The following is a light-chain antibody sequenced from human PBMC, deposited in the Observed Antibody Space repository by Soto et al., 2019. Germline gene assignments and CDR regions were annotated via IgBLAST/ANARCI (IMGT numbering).Light chain of an antibody. J-gene: IGKJ2*01. V-gene: IGKV1-5*03. CDR3: QQYNRYSRT. CDR2: RAS. Sequence: DIEMTQSPSTLSASVGDRVTITCRASENIGDWLAWYQQKPGKAPNFLIYRASYLQSGVPSRFSGSGSGTEFTLTISSLQPDDFATYYCQQYNRYSRTFGQGTKLEI. CDR1: ENIGDW.